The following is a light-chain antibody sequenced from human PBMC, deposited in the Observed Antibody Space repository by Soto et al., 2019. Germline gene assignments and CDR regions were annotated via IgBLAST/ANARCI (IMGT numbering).Light chain of an antibody. CDR2: AAS. Sequence: DNKMTQSPSSLSASVGDRVTITCRASQSISSYLNWYQQKPGKAPKLLIYAASSLQSGVPSRFSGSGSGTDFTLTISSLQPEDFATYYCPHSNSYSEPFGQ. CDR1: QSISSY. V-gene: IGKV1-39*01. J-gene: IGKJ1*01. CDR3: PHSNSYSEP.